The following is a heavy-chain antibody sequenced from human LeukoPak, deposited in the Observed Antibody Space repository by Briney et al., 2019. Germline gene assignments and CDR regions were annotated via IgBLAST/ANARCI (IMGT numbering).Heavy chain of an antibody. CDR1: GFTFSSYG. V-gene: IGHV3-30*18. D-gene: IGHD3-10*01. J-gene: IGHJ4*02. CDR3: AKASYYYVDY. Sequence: GRSLRLSCAASGFTFSSYGMHWVRQAPGKGLEWVAVISYDGSNKYYADSVKGRFTISRDNSKNTLYLQMNSLRAEDTAVYYRAKASYYYVDYWGQGTLVTVSS. CDR2: ISYDGSNK.